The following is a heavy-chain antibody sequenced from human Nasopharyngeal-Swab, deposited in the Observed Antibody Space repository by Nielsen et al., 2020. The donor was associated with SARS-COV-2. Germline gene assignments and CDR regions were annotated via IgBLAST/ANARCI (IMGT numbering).Heavy chain of an antibody. J-gene: IGHJ6*02. CDR2: ISGSGGST. V-gene: IGHV3-23*01. CDR3: AKSSSTPYGMDV. CDR1: GFTFSSYA. Sequence: GESLKISCAASGFTFSSYAMSWVRQAPGKGLEWVPAISGSGGSTYYADSVKGRFTISRDNSKNTLYLQMNSLRAEDTAVYYCAKSSSTPYGMDVWGQGTTVTVSS.